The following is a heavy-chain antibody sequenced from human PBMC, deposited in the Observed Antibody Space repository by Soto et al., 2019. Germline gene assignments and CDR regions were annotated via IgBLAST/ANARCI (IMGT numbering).Heavy chain of an antibody. CDR2: IYHSGST. CDR3: ARRYYYDRSGYYYFDY. Sequence: QVQLQESGPGLVKPSQTLSLTCTVSGGSISSGGYYWNWIRQHPGKGLGWIGYIYHSGSTYYNPSLKRRVTISMDTSKNQFSLELSSVTAADTAVYYCARRYYYDRSGYYYFDYWGQGTLLTVSS. V-gene: IGHV4-31*03. J-gene: IGHJ4*02. D-gene: IGHD3-22*01. CDR1: GGSISSGGYY.